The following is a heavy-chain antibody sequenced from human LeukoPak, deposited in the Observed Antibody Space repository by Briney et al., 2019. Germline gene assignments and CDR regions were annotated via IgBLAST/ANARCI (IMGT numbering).Heavy chain of an antibody. J-gene: IGHJ3*02. D-gene: IGHD6-19*01. CDR1: GFTFSAYS. CDR2: ISYDGSNK. V-gene: IGHV3-30*18. Sequence: PGGSLRLSCAASGFTFSAYSMNWVRQAPGKGLEWVAVISYDGSNKYYADSVKGRFTIPRDNSKNTLYLQMNSLRAEDTAVYYCAKDFPWKGSGWDDAFDIWGQGTMVTVSS. CDR3: AKDFPWKGSGWDDAFDI.